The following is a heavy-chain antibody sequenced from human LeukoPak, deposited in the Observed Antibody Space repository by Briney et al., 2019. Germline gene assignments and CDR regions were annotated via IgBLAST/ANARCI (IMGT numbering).Heavy chain of an antibody. CDR1: GYTFTTYA. D-gene: IGHD3-22*01. J-gene: IGHJ3*02. CDR3: ASGFMGYDRSGYYDDAFDI. V-gene: IGHV1-2*02. Sequence: ASVKVSCKASGYTFTTYAMNWVRQAPGQGLEWMGWINSNSGGTNYAQKFQGRVAMTRDTSISTAYMELSRLRSDDTAVYYCASGFMGYDRSGYYDDAFDIWGQGTMVTVSS. CDR2: INSNSGGT.